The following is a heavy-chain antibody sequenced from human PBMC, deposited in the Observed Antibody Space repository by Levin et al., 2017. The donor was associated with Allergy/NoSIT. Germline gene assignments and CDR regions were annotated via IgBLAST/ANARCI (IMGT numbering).Heavy chain of an antibody. CDR3: ARGGPSGDYFDY. CDR2: INSSGNT. CDR1: GGSISSYY. V-gene: IGHV4-59*08. J-gene: IGHJ4*02. D-gene: IGHD1-26*01. Sequence: SQTLSLTCTVSGGSISSYYWSWIRQPPGKGLEWIGYINSSGNTNYNPSLKSRVTMSVDTSKNQFSLKLTSVTAADTAVYYCARGGPSGDYFDYWGQGALVTVSS.